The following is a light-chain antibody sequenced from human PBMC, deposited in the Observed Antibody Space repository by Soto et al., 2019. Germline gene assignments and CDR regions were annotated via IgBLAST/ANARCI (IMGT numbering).Light chain of an antibody. J-gene: IGLJ2*01. CDR1: SGHSNYA. CDR3: QTWGTGIQV. V-gene: IGLV4-69*01. CDR2: LNSAGNH. Sequence: QPVLTQYHSASASLGASVKLTCTLSSGHSNYALAWHQRQPEQGPRYLMKLNSAGNHSKGDGIPDRFSGSSSGTERYLTISGLQSYDEDDYLCQTWGTGIQVVGGGTKLTVL.